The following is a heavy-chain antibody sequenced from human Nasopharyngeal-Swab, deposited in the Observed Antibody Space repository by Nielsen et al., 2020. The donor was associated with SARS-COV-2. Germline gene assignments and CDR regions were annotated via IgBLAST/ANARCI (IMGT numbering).Heavy chain of an antibody. CDR2: IYYSGST. D-gene: IGHD6-13*01. CDR3: ARLPSSSWFSHSMDV. J-gene: IGHJ6*02. V-gene: IGHV4-39*01. CDR1: GGSISSSSYY. Sequence: SETLSLTCTVSGGSISSSSYYWGWIRQPPGKGLEWIGSIYYSGSTYYNPSLKSRVTISVDTSKNQFSLKLSSVTAADTAVYYCARLPSSSWFSHSMDVWGQGTTVTVSS.